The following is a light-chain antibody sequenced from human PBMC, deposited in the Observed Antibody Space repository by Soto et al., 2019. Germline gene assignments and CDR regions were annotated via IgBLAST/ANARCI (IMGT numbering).Light chain of an antibody. V-gene: IGKV3-11*01. J-gene: IGKJ1*01. CDR1: QSVSSN. Sequence: EIVVTNSPATVSVSPGERATLSCRASQSVSSNLAWYQQKPGQAPRLLIYGASNRATGIPARFSGSGSGTDFTLTISSLEPEDFAVYYCQQRSNWPPWTFGQGTKVDI. CDR3: QQRSNWPPWT. CDR2: GAS.